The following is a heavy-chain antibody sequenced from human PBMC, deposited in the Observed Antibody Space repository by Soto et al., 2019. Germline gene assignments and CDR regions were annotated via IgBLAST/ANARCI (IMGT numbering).Heavy chain of an antibody. D-gene: IGHD5-12*01. CDR1: GYSFTSYW. J-gene: IGHJ3*02. V-gene: IGHV5-51*01. CDR3: ARGGRGYSGYDYAFDI. Sequence: GESLKISCKGSGYSFTSYWIGWVRQMPGKGLEWMGIIYPGDSDTRYSPSFQGQVTISADKSISTAYLQWSSLKASDTAMYYCARGGRGYSGYDYAFDIWGQGTMVTVSS. CDR2: IYPGDSDT.